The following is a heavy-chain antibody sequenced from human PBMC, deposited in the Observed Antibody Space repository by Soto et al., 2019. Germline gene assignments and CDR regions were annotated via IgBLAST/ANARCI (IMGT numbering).Heavy chain of an antibody. V-gene: IGHV1-69*13. CDR2: IIPIFGTA. CDR3: ARIKPSADDAFHP. J-gene: IGHJ3*01. CDR1: GGTFSSYA. Sequence: SVKVSCKASGGTFSSYAISWVRQAPGQGLEWMGGIIPIFGTANYAQKFQGRVTITEEESTSTAYIELSSLRSEDTAVYYCARIKPSADDAFHPWGQGTMVTASS.